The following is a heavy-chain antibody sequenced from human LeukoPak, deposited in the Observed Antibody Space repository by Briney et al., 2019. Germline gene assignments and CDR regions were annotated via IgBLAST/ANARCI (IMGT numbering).Heavy chain of an antibody. Sequence: SETLSLTCTVSGDSISSSSDYWGWIRQPPGKGLEWIGSVYYSGTTYYKPSLKGRVTMSVDTSKNQFSLNLYSVTAADTAVYYCARQLYGDFVNYFDPWGQGTLVIVSS. V-gene: IGHV4-39*01. CDR1: GDSISSSSDY. J-gene: IGHJ5*02. D-gene: IGHD4-17*01. CDR3: ARQLYGDFVNYFDP. CDR2: VYYSGTT.